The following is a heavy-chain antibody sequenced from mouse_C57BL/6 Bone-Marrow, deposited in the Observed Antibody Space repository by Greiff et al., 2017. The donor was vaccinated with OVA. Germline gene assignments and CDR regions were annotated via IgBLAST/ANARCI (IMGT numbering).Heavy chain of an antibody. D-gene: IGHD1-1*01. V-gene: IGHV1-50*01. CDR2: IDPSDSYT. CDR3: ARERGLITTFYAMDY. J-gene: IGHJ4*01. Sequence: LPHPGAYLVNPLSSVKLSCKASGYTFTSYWMQWVKQRPGQGLEWIGEIDPSDSYTNYNQKFKGKATLTVDTSSSTAYMQLSSLSCGDSAGYYCARERGLITTFYAMDYWGQGTSVTVSS. CDR1: GYTFTSYW.